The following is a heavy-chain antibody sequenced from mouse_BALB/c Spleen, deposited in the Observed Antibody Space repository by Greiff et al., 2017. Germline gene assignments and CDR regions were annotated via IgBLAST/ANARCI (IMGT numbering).Heavy chain of an antibody. J-gene: IGHJ2*01. CDR1: GFTFSSYT. CDR3: ARGYGSRYYCDD. D-gene: IGHD1-1*01. V-gene: IGHV5-12-2*01. Sequence: EVQVVESGGGLVQPGGSLTLSCAASGFTFSSYTMSWVRQPPEKRLEWVAYISTGGGSTYYPDTVKGRFTISRDNAKNTLYLQMSSLKSEDTAMYDCARGYGSRYYCDDWGEGTTLTVSS. CDR2: ISTGGGST.